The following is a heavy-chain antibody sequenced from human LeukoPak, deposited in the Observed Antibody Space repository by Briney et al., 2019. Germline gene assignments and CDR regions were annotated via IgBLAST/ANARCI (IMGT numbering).Heavy chain of an antibody. V-gene: IGHV1-18*01. CDR2: VSAYNGNT. CDR1: GYTFTNYG. Sequence: ASVKVSCKASGYTFTNYGISWVRQAPGQGLEWMGWVSAYNGNTNYAQKLQGRVTMTTDTSTSTAYMELRSLRSDDTAVYYCARGIGDTAMAYYFDHWGQGTLVTVSS. J-gene: IGHJ4*02. CDR3: ARGIGDTAMAYYFDH. D-gene: IGHD5-18*01.